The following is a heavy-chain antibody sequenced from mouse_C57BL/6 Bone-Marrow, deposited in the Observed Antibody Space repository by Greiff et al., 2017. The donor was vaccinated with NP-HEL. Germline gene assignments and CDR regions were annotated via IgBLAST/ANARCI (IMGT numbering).Heavy chain of an antibody. D-gene: IGHD1-1*01. Sequence: EVKLVESGGGLVQPGGSMKLSCVASGFTFSNYWMNWVRQSPEKGLEWVAQIRLKSDNYATHYAESVKGRFTISRDDSKSSVYLQMNNLRAEDTGIYYCTEPLYYGSSYGFAYWGQGTLVTVSA. CDR1: GFTFSNYW. CDR3: TEPLYYGSSYGFAY. J-gene: IGHJ3*01. CDR2: IRLKSDNYAT. V-gene: IGHV6-3*01.